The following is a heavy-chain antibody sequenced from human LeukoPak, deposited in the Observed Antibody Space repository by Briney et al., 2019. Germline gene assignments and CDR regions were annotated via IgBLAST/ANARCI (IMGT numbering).Heavy chain of an antibody. D-gene: IGHD2-8*01. CDR1: GYTFTSYD. Sequence: VKVSCKASGYTFTSYDISWVRQAPGQGLEWMGGIIPIFGTANYAQKFQGRVTITADESTSTAYMELSSLRSEDTAVYYCARDRHCTNGVCSTPFDYWGQGTLVTVSS. CDR3: ARDRHCTNGVCSTPFDY. V-gene: IGHV1-69*13. CDR2: IIPIFGTA. J-gene: IGHJ4*02.